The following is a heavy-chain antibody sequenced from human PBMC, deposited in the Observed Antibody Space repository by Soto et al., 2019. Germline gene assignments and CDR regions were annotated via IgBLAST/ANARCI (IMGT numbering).Heavy chain of an antibody. V-gene: IGHV4-30-4*01. Sequence: QVQLQESGPGLVKPSQTLSLTCTVSGGSISSGDYYWSWIRQPPGKGLEWIGYIYYSGSTYYNPSLKSPVTISVDTSKNQFSLKLSSVTAADTAVYYCASRNYDFWSGYRQGAFDIWGQGTMVTVSS. CDR2: IYYSGST. CDR1: GGSISSGDYY. J-gene: IGHJ3*02. CDR3: ASRNYDFWSGYRQGAFDI. D-gene: IGHD3-3*01.